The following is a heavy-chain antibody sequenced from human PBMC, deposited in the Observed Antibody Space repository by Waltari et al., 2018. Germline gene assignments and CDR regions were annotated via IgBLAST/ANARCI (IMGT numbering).Heavy chain of an antibody. CDR2: IYHSGST. Sequence: QVQLQESGPGLVKPSETLSLTCAVSGYSISSGYYWGWIRQPPGKGLEWIGSIYHSGSTYCNPSLKSRVTISVDTSKNQFSLKLSSVTAADTAVYYCAREQQRSWFDPWGQGTLVTVSS. CDR3: AREQQRSWFDP. D-gene: IGHD6-13*01. V-gene: IGHV4-38-2*01. J-gene: IGHJ5*02. CDR1: GYSISSGYY.